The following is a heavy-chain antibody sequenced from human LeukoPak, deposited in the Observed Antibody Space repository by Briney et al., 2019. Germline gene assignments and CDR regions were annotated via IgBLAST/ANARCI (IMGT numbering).Heavy chain of an antibody. Sequence: ASVKVSRKASGYTFTSYGISWVRQAPGQGLEWMGWISAYNGNTNYAQKLQGRVTMTPDTSTSTAYMELRSLRSDDTAVYYCARIPHRWAQYDYGDQKINDYWGQGTLVTVSS. V-gene: IGHV1-18*01. CDR2: ISAYNGNT. CDR1: GYTFTSYG. D-gene: IGHD4-17*01. J-gene: IGHJ4*02. CDR3: ARIPHRWAQYDYGDQKINDY.